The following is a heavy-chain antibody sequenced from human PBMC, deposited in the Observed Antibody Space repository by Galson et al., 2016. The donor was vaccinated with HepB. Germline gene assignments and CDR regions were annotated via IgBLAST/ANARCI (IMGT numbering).Heavy chain of an antibody. CDR2: ISYDGSNK. V-gene: IGHV3-30*18. CDR3: AKDVGSWYLLLSHYFYY. CDR1: GFSLSTYG. D-gene: IGHD2-15*01. J-gene: IGHJ4*02. Sequence: SLRLSCAASGFSLSTYGVHWVRQVPGKGLEWVAVISYDGSNKYQADSVKGRFTISRDNSKNTVYLQMNSLRAEDTAVYYCAKDVGSWYLLLSHYFYYWGQGTVVTVSS.